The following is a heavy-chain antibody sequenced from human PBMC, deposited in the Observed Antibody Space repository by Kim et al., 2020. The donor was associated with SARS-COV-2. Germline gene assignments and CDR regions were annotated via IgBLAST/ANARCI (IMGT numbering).Heavy chain of an antibody. V-gene: IGHV1-18*01. D-gene: IGHD3-9*01. Sequence: NVNTNYGSKFQGRVTMTTDTSTSTVYMELRSLRSDDTAVYYCARTSTGDYWGQGTLVTVSS. CDR3: ARTSTGDY. CDR2: NVNT. J-gene: IGHJ4*02.